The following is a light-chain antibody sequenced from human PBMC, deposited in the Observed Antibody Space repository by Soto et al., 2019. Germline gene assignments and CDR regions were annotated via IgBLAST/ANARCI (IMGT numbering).Light chain of an antibody. Sequence: QAVVTQPPSASGTPGQRVTIACSGSSSNIGSTTVKWYQQLPGTAPKLLIYNNNQRPSGVPDRFSGSKSGTSASLAISGLQSADEADYYCAAWDDSLNGVVFVGGTKLTVL. CDR1: SSNIGSTT. J-gene: IGLJ3*02. CDR3: AAWDDSLNGVV. CDR2: NNN. V-gene: IGLV1-44*01.